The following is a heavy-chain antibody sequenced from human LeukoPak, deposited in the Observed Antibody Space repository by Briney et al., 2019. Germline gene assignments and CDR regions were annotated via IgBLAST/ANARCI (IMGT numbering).Heavy chain of an antibody. J-gene: IGHJ3*02. CDR1: GYTFTGYY. V-gene: IGHV1-2*02. CDR3: AREGGPGGYKSAFDI. CDR2: IDPNSGDT. D-gene: IGHD5-24*01. Sequence: ASVKVSCKASGYTFTGYYIHWVRQAPGQGLEWMGWIDPNSGDTKYVQKFQGRVTMTRDMSTSTVYMELSSLRSEDTAVYYCAREGGPGGYKSAFDIWGQGTMVTVSS.